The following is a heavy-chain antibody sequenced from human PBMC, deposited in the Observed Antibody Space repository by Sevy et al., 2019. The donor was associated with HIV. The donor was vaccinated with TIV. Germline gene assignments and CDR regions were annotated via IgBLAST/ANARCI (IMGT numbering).Heavy chain of an antibody. CDR3: AKAQPPQWWMGNALDI. Sequence: GGSLRLSCAASGFDFNTYGMHWVRQAPGKGLEWVAVIWYDGSNENYADSVKGRFTISRDNSKNTLYLQIKSLRAEYTAAYFGAKAQPPQWWMGNALDIWGQGTMVTVSS. D-gene: IGHD2-15*01. J-gene: IGHJ3*02. V-gene: IGHV3-33*06. CDR2: IWYDGSNE. CDR1: GFDFNTYG.